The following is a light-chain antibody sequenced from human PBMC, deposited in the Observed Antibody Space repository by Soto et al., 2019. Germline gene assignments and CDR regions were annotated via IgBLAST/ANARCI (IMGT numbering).Light chain of an antibody. Sequence: QSALTQPPSASGSPGQSVTISCTGTSSDVGGYNYVSWYQQHPGKAPKLMIFEVSKRPSGVPDRFSGSKSGNTASLTVYGLQADDEADYYCSSYAGSNNFGVFGGGTKLTVL. CDR3: SSYAGSNNFGV. CDR1: SSDVGGYNY. V-gene: IGLV2-8*01. CDR2: EVS. J-gene: IGLJ2*01.